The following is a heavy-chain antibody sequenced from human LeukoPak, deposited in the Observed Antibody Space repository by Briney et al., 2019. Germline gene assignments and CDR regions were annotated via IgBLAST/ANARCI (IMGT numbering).Heavy chain of an antibody. CDR2: LYYSGST. D-gene: IGHD1-26*01. Sequence: SETLSLTCTVSGGSISSSTFYWGWIRQPPGKGLEWIGSLYYSGSTYYNPSLKSRVTISVDTSKNQFSLKLSSVTAADTAVYYCARDSVYSGSSLDYWGQGTLVTVSS. CDR1: GGSISSSTFY. J-gene: IGHJ4*02. V-gene: IGHV4-39*07. CDR3: ARDSVYSGSSLDY.